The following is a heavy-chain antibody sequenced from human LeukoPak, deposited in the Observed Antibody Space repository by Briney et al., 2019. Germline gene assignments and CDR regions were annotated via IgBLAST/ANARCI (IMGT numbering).Heavy chain of an antibody. D-gene: IGHD5-12*01. Sequence: GGSLRLSCAASGFTFSDYWMHWVRQAPGKGLVWVSRISSDGSRVTYADSVKGRFTISRDNAKNSLYLQMNSLRAGDTAVYYCARVRKYSGYYSWYFDLWGRGTLVTVSS. V-gene: IGHV3-74*01. CDR3: ARVRKYSGYYSWYFDL. CDR1: GFTFSDYW. J-gene: IGHJ2*01. CDR2: ISSDGSRV.